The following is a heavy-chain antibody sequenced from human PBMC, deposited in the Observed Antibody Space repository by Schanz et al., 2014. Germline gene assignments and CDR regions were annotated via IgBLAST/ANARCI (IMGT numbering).Heavy chain of an antibody. CDR2: ISSSGSYI. CDR1: EFTFSSYK. V-gene: IGHV3-21*01. D-gene: IGHD3-9*01. J-gene: IGHJ4*02. Sequence: EVQLVESGGGLVKPGGSLRLSCEASEFTFSSYKMNWVRQAPGKGLEWVSSISSSGSYIHYADSVKGRFTISRDNAKNTLYLQMNSLRAEDTAVYYCARDSRPNYDFLTAYYSIDYWGQGTPVTVSS. CDR3: ARDSRPNYDFLTAYYSIDY.